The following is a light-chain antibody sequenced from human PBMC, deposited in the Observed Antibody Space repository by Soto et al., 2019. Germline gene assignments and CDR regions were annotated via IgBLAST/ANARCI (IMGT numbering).Light chain of an antibody. CDR2: AAS. V-gene: IGKV1-39*01. CDR3: QQSYSTPWT. J-gene: IGKJ1*01. Sequence: DIQMTQSPSSLSASVGDRVTITCRASQSISSYLNWYQQKPGKAPKLLIYAASSLQSGVPSRFSGSGSGTDFTLNISSLQPEDFATYYCQQSYSTPWTFGQATTVDIK. CDR1: QSISSY.